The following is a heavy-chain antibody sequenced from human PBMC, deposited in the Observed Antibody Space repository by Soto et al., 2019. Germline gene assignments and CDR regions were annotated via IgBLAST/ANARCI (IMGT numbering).Heavy chain of an antibody. Sequence: GGSLRLSCAASGFTFSSYAMSWVRQAPGKGLEWVSAISGSGGSTYYADSVKGRFTISRDNSKNTLYLQMNSLRAEDKAVYYCAKDVKYYDILTGYFYPISNGGETLYYYYGMDVWGQGTTVTVSS. CDR3: AKDVKYYDILTGYFYPISNGGETLYYYYGMDV. V-gene: IGHV3-23*01. CDR2: ISGSGGST. J-gene: IGHJ6*02. CDR1: GFTFSSYA. D-gene: IGHD3-9*01.